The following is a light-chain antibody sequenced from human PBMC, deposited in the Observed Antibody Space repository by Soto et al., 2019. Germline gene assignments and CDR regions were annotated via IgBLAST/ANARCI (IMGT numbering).Light chain of an antibody. CDR2: DAS. CDR3: QQRSHWPLT. CDR1: QSVSSH. Sequence: EVVLTQSPATLSLSPGERVILSCRASQSVSSHLAWYQQKPGQAPRLLINDASNRAAGVPARFSGSGSETDFTLTISSREPEDFAVYYCQQRSHWPLTFGGGTKVEIK. V-gene: IGKV3-11*01. J-gene: IGKJ4*01.